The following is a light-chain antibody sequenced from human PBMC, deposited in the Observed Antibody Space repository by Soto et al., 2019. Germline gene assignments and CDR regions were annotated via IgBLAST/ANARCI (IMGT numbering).Light chain of an antibody. CDR2: DVT. J-gene: IGLJ1*01. CDR3: CSYAGRYTFYV. CDR1: SSDVGGYNY. Sequence: QSALTQPRSVSGSPGQSVTISCTGTSSDVGGYNYVSWYQQHPGKAPKLMIYDVTKRPSGVPDRFSGSKSGNTASLTISGLXAEDEADYYCCSYAGRYTFYVFGTGTKVTVL. V-gene: IGLV2-11*01.